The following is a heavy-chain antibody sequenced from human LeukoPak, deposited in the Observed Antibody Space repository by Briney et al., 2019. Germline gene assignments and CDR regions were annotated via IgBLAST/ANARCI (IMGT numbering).Heavy chain of an antibody. D-gene: IGHD1-26*01. V-gene: IGHV3-23*01. J-gene: IGHJ6*02. Sequence: GGSLRLSCAASGFTFSSYAMSWVRQAPGKGLGWVSAISGSGGSTYYADSVKGRFTISRDNSKNTLYLQMNSLRAEDTAVYYCAKDSKVGATLHYYYYGMDVWGQGTTVTVSS. CDR1: GFTFSSYA. CDR3: AKDSKVGATLHYYYYGMDV. CDR2: ISGSGGST.